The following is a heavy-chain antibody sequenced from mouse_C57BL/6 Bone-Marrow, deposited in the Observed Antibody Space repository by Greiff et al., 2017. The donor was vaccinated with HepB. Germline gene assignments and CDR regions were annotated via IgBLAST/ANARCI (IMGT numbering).Heavy chain of an antibody. D-gene: IGHD2-1*01. J-gene: IGHJ3*01. CDR3: ARHEDGIYYGNLAWFAY. Sequence: QVQLQQSGAELVKPGASVKLSCKASGYTFTEYTIHWVKQRSGQGLEWIGWFYPGSGSIKYNEKFKDKATLTADKSSSKVYMELSRLTSEDSAVYFCARHEDGIYYGNLAWFAYWGQGTLVTVSA. CDR1: GYTFTEYT. V-gene: IGHV1-62-2*01. CDR2: FYPGSGSI.